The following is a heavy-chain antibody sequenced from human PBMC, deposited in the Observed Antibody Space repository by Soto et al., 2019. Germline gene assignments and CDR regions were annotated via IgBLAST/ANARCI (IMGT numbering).Heavy chain of an antibody. CDR1: GFTFSSYS. J-gene: IGHJ3*02. Sequence: GGSLRLSCAASGFTFSSYSMNWVRQAPGKGLEWVSSISSSSSYIYYADSVKGRFTISRDNAKNSLYLQMNSLRAEDTAVYYCARGRYYYDSSGYYDAFDIWGQGTMVTVSS. V-gene: IGHV3-21*01. CDR3: ARGRYYYDSSGYYDAFDI. CDR2: ISSSSSYI. D-gene: IGHD3-22*01.